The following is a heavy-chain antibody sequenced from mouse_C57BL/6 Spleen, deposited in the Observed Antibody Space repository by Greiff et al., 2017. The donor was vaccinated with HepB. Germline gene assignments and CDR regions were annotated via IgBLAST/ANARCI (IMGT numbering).Heavy chain of an antibody. CDR1: GYTFTSYW. Sequence: QVQLQQPGAELVMPGASVKLSCKASGYTFTSYWMHWVKQRPGQGLEWIGEIDPSDSYTNYNQKFKGKSKLTVDKSSSTAYMQLSSLTSEDYAVYYCARSYYGSSYGGYFDYWGQGTTLTVSS. CDR2: IDPSDSYT. V-gene: IGHV1-69*01. CDR3: ARSYYGSSYGGYFDY. J-gene: IGHJ2*01. D-gene: IGHD1-1*01.